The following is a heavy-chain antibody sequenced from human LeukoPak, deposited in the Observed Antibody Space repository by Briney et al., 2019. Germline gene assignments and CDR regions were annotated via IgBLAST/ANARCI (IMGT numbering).Heavy chain of an antibody. CDR1: GGSFSGYY. D-gene: IGHD4-23*01. CDR3: VRAPTVVTYFDY. J-gene: IGHJ4*02. CDR2: VYSGGST. Sequence: PSETLSLTCAVYGGSFSGYYWSWVRQAPGKGLEWVSIVYSGGSTYYADSVKGRFTISRDNSKNTLYLQMSSLRAEDTAVYYCVRAPTVVTYFDYWGQGTLVTVSS. V-gene: IGHV3-53*01.